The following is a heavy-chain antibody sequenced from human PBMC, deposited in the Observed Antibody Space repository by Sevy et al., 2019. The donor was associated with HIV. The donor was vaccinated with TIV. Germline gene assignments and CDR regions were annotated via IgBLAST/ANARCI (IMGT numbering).Heavy chain of an antibody. D-gene: IGHD1-26*01. Sequence: GGSLRLSCAASGFTFSSYNMNWVRQAPGKGLEWVSSIATSSSYMYYADSVKGRFTISRDNAKNSLYLQMNSLRAEDTAVYYCARALSGQYSYWGQGTLVTVSS. CDR2: IATSSSYM. J-gene: IGHJ4*02. CDR1: GFTFSSYN. V-gene: IGHV3-21*01. CDR3: ARALSGQYSY.